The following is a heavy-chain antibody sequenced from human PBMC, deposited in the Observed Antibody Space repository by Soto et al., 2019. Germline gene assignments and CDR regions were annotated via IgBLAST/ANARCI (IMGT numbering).Heavy chain of an antibody. D-gene: IGHD3-16*02. CDR3: ASTYYDYVWGSYRFDY. CDR1: GFTFSDHY. Sequence: GGSLRLSCAASGFTFSDHYMDWVRQAPGKGLEWVGRTRNKANSYTTEYAASVKGRFTISRDNSKNSLYLQMNSLKTEDTAVYYCASTYYDYVWGSYRFDYWGQGTLVTVSS. J-gene: IGHJ4*02. V-gene: IGHV3-72*01. CDR2: TRNKANSYTT.